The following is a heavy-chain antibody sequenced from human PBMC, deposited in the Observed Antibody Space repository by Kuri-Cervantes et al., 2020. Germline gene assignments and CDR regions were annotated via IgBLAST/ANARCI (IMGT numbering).Heavy chain of an antibody. Sequence: GSLRLSCTVSGGSISSYYWSWIRQPPGKGLEWIGNIYHSGSAYYDPSLKSRVTISVDTSKNQFSLKLSSVTAADTAVYYCARLRFGELLSFDSWGQGTLVTVSS. V-gene: IGHV4-59*08. J-gene: IGHJ4*02. CDR3: ARLRFGELLSFDS. D-gene: IGHD3-10*01. CDR2: IYHSGSA. CDR1: GGSISSYY.